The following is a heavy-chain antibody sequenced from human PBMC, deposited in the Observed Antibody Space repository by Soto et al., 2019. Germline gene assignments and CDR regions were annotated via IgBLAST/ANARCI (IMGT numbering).Heavy chain of an antibody. V-gene: IGHV1-69*02. D-gene: IGHD6-13*01. CDR1: GGTFSSYT. CDR3: AAFSSSWSRNQIDFDP. Sequence: QVQLVQSGAEVKKPGSSVKVSCKASGGTFSSYTISWVRQAPGQGLEWMGRIIPILGIANYAQKFQGRVTITADNSTSTAYMELSSLRSEDTAVYYCAAFSSSWSRNQIDFDPWGQGTLVTVSS. CDR2: IIPILGIA. J-gene: IGHJ5*02.